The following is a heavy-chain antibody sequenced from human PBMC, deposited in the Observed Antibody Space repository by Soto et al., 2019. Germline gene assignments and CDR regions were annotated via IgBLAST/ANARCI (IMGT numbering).Heavy chain of an antibody. CDR1: GFTFSSYA. V-gene: IGHV3-23*01. Sequence: EVQLLESGGGLVQPGGSLSLPCAASGFTFSSYAMSWVRQAPGKGLGWVSAISGSGGSTYYADSVKGRFTISRDNSKNTLYLQMNSLRAEDTAVYYCAKVPWEIVLMVYEHWGQGTLVTVSS. CDR2: ISGSGGST. D-gene: IGHD2-8*01. J-gene: IGHJ4*02. CDR3: AKVPWEIVLMVYEH.